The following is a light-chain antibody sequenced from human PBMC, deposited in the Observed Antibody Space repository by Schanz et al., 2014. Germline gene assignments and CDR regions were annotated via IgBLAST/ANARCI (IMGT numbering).Light chain of an antibody. Sequence: DIQMTQSPSTLSASVGDRVTITCRASQSISRWLAWYQQKPGKAPNLLIYDASTLQSGVPSRFSGSGSGTEFTLTISSLQPEDFATYYCQQSYSTWTFGQGTKVEIK. CDR1: QSISRW. CDR2: DAS. J-gene: IGKJ1*01. CDR3: QQSYSTWT. V-gene: IGKV1-5*01.